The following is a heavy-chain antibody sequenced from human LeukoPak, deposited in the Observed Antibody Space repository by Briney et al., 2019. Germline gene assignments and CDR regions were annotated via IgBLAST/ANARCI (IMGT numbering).Heavy chain of an antibody. CDR3: ARGAPLGVWFSPLIDY. Sequence: SQTLSLTCTVSGGSISSGDYYWSWIRQPPGKGLEWIGYIYYSGSTNYNPSLKSRVTISVDTSKNQFSLKLSSVTAADTAVYYCARGAPLGVWFSPLIDYWGQGTLVTVSS. CDR1: GGSISSGDYY. D-gene: IGHD2-21*01. V-gene: IGHV4-61*08. CDR2: IYYSGST. J-gene: IGHJ4*02.